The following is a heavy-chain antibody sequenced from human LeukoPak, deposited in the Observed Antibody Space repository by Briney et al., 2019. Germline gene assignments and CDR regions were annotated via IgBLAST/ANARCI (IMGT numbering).Heavy chain of an antibody. V-gene: IGHV3-48*03. CDR2: ISSSGRNI. CDR1: GFTFSNYE. CDR3: ARDLVQLWSKDY. D-gene: IGHD5-18*01. J-gene: IGHJ4*02. Sequence: GGSLRLSCAASGFTFSNYEFNWVRQAPGKGLEWVSYISSSGRNIYYADSVKGRFTISRGNAKNSLYLRMNSLRAEDTAVYYCARDLVQLWSKDYWGRGTLVTVSS.